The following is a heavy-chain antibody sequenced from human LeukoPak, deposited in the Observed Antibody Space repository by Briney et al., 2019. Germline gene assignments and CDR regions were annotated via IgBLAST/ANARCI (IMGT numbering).Heavy chain of an antibody. Sequence: GGSLRLSCAASGFTVSSNYMSWVRQAPGKGLEWVAVISYDGGNKYYADSVKGRFTISRDNSKNTLYLQMNSLRAEDTAVYYCARADQIGYCSSTSCSSFDYWGQGTLVTVSS. J-gene: IGHJ4*02. CDR3: ARADQIGYCSSTSCSSFDY. CDR1: GFTVSSNY. CDR2: ISYDGGNK. D-gene: IGHD2-2*01. V-gene: IGHV3-30-3*01.